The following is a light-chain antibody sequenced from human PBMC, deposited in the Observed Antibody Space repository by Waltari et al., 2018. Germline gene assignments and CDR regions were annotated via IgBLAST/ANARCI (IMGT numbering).Light chain of an antibody. Sequence: SYELTQSSSVYVSPGQSATITCTGDNLGDKFCNWYQQRPGQAPVLVIHQNTKRPSGIPERVSGSHSGNTATLTISETQPLDEADYYCKAWDSSTVVFGGGTKLTVL. CDR1: NLGDKF. J-gene: IGLJ3*02. CDR3: KAWDSSTVV. CDR2: QNT. V-gene: IGLV3-1*01.